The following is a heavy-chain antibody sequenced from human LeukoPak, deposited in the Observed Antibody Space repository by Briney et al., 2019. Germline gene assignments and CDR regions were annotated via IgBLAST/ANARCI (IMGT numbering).Heavy chain of an antibody. V-gene: IGHV1-18*01. CDR2: ISAHNGNT. CDR1: GYTFTSYG. CDR3: AREVRWAAGTSRRKYDY. D-gene: IGHD6-13*01. J-gene: IGHJ4*02. Sequence: GAPVKVSCKASGYTFTSYGISWVRQAPGQGLEWMGWISAHNGNTNYAQKLQGRVTMTTDTSTSTAYMELRSLRSDDTAVYYCAREVRWAAGTSRRKYDYWGQGTLVTVS.